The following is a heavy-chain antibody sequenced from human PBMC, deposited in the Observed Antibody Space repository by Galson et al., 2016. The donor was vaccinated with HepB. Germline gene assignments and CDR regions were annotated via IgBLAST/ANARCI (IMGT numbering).Heavy chain of an antibody. V-gene: IGHV3-23*01. D-gene: IGHD3-22*01. Sequence: SLRLSCAASGFTFSNNGMSWVRQAPGKGLEWVSGISASGSSTDYADSVKGRFTISRDNSKNTLYLQMNSLRAEDTAVYYCAKDGSSGYYYRYYFDYWGQGTLVTVSS. CDR3: AKDGSSGYYYRYYFDY. CDR1: GFTFSNNG. J-gene: IGHJ4*02. CDR2: ISASGSST.